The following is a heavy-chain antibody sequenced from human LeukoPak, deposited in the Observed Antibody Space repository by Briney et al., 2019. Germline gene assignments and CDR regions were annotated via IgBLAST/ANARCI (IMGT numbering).Heavy chain of an antibody. CDR2: IYNSGNP. Sequence: PSETLSLTCTVSGDSTSSYHWSWLRQPPGKGLEWIGYIYNSGNPIYSPSLKSRVTISLDTSKNQFSLKLSSVTAADTAVYYCARDLMGASHFDYWGQGTLVTVSS. D-gene: IGHD4/OR15-4a*01. CDR3: ARDLMGASHFDY. V-gene: IGHV4-59*01. CDR1: GDSTSSYH. J-gene: IGHJ4*02.